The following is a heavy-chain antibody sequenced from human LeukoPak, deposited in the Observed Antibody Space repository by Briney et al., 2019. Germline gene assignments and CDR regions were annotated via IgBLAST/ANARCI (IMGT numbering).Heavy chain of an antibody. CDR3: ARDANSDAFSI. J-gene: IGHJ3*02. Sequence: GGSLRLSCAASGFSFSNYGMHWVRQTPGKGLEWVAVIWKDGSDKKYADSVKGRFTISRDNSKNTLYLQMNSLRVEDTAVYYCARDANSDAFSIWGQGTMVTVSS. D-gene: IGHD5-24*01. V-gene: IGHV3-33*01. CDR1: GFSFSNYG. CDR2: IWKDGSDK.